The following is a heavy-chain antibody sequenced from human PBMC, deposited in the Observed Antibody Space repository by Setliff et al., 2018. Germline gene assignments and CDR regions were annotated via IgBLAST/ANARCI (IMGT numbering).Heavy chain of an antibody. Sequence: ASVKVSCKASGYIFTDYFIHWMRQAPGQGLECMGWINPASGTTQFTDKFQGRITVTSDTSISTVYMELSGLRRDDTAIYFCARVLAADTYQDYWGQGTLVTVSS. D-gene: IGHD2-21*01. CDR2: INPASGTT. CDR1: GYIFTDYF. CDR3: ARVLAADTYQDY. J-gene: IGHJ4*02. V-gene: IGHV1-2*02.